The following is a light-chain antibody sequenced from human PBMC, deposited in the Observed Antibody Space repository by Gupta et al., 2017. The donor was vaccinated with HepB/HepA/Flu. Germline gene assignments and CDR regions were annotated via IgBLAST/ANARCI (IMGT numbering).Light chain of an antibody. Sequence: QPVLTQPPSASGTPGQRVTISCSGSNSHIGNDNAYWYQQLPGTAPKLLIYNDNQRPSGVPDRFSGSKSGTTASLAISGLRSEDEADYYCVGWDDSLSGYVFGAGTKVTVL. CDR3: VGWDDSLSGYV. CDR2: NDN. V-gene: IGLV1-47*02. CDR1: NSHIGNDN. J-gene: IGLJ1*01.